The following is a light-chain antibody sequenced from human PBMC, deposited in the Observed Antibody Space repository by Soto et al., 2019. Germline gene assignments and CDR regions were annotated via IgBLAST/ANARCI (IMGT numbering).Light chain of an antibody. Sequence: EIVLTQSPGTLSLSPGERATLSCGASQSVSSRYLAWYQQKPGQAPRLLLFGASYRANGIPARFSGSGSGTELNLTISSLQSEDFAVYFCQQYDDWLRLTFGGGTKVDIK. CDR2: GAS. V-gene: IGKV3D-15*01. J-gene: IGKJ4*01. CDR3: QQYDDWLRLT. CDR1: QSVSSRY.